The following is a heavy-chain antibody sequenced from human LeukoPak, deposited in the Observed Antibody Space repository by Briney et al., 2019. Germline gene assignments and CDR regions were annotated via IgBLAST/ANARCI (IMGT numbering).Heavy chain of an antibody. CDR3: ARGSGSDAFDI. D-gene: IGHD3-3*01. V-gene: IGHV4-61*02. CDR2: IYTSGST. Sequence: SQTLSLTCTVSGGSISSGSYYWSWIRQPAGKGLEWIGRIYTSGSTNYNPSLKSRVTISVDTSKNQFSLKLSSVTAADTAVYYCARGSGSDAFDIWGQGTTVTVCS. CDR1: GGSISSGSYY. J-gene: IGHJ3*02.